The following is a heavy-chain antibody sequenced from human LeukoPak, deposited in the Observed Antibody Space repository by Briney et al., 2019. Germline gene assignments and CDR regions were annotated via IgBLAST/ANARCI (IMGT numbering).Heavy chain of an antibody. CDR1: GFTFSSYA. CDR3: AKDLYPSYDILTGYYGGAFDI. V-gene: IGHV3-23*01. CDR2: ISGSGGST. J-gene: IGHJ3*02. D-gene: IGHD3-9*01. Sequence: GGSLRLSCAASGFTFSSYAMSWVRQAPGKGLEWVSAISGSGGSTYYADSVKGRFTISRDNSKNTPYLQMNSLRAEDTAVYYCAKDLYPSYDILTGYYGGAFDIWGQGTMVTVSS.